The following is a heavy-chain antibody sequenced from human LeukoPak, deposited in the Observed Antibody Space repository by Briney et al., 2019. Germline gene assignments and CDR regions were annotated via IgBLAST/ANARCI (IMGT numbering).Heavy chain of an antibody. V-gene: IGHV4-59*01. CDR3: ARASYYYGL. D-gene: IGHD3-10*01. Sequence: SETLSLTCTVSGGSISSYYWSWLRQPPGKGLEWIGYIYYSGSTNYNPSLKSRVTISVDTSKNQFSLKLSSVTAADTAVYYCARASYYYGLWGQGTLVTVSS. J-gene: IGHJ4*02. CDR1: GGSISSYY. CDR2: IYYSGST.